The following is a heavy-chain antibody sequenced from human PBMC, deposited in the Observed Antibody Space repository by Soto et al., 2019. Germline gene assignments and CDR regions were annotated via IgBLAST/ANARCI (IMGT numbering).Heavy chain of an antibody. CDR1: GYTFSDYY. Sequence: ASVKVSCKASGYTFSDYYIHWVRQAPGQGLEWMGWINPNSGGTNSAEQFQDRVTMTRDTSISTAHMELRRLSSDDPAVHSCARERYCTTTGCYAFDPWAQRPLVTVSS. CDR3: ARERYCTTTGCYAFDP. J-gene: IGHJ5*02. D-gene: IGHD2-2*01. V-gene: IGHV1-2*02. CDR2: INPNSGGT.